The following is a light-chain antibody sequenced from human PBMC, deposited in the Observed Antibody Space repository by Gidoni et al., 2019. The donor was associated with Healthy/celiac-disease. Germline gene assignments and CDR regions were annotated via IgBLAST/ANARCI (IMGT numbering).Light chain of an antibody. Sequence: DIVMTQSQDSLAVSLGERATINCKSSQSVLYSSNNKNYLAWYQQKPGQPPKLLIYWASTRESGVPARFSGSGSGTDFTLTISSLQAEDVAVYYCQQYYSTPYTFGQGTKLEIK. J-gene: IGKJ2*01. V-gene: IGKV4-1*01. CDR1: QSVLYSSNNKNY. CDR3: QQYYSTPYT. CDR2: WAS.